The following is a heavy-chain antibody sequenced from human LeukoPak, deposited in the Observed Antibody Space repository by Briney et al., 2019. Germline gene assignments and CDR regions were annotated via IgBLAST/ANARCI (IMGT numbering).Heavy chain of an antibody. CDR2: IYYSGST. D-gene: IGHD6-6*01. CDR3: ARLVAARPDY. Sequence: SETLSLTCTVSGGSISSSSYYWGWIRQPPGKGLEGIGSIYYSGSTYYNPSLKSRVTISVDTSTNQFSLKLSSVTAADTAVYYCARLVAARPDYWGQGTLVTVSS. CDR1: GGSISSSSYY. J-gene: IGHJ4*02. V-gene: IGHV4-39*01.